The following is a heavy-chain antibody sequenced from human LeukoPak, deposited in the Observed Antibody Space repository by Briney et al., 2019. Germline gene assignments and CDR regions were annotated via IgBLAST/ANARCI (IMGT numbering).Heavy chain of an antibody. CDR3: ARISSGWSLDYYNMDV. CDR2: IYYSGST. D-gene: IGHD6-19*01. V-gene: IGHV4-61*01. Sequence: SETLSLTCTVSGYSISSGYYWSWIRQPPGKGLEYIGYIYYSGSTNYNPSLRSRVTISVDTSRDQFSLKLSSVTAADTAVYYCARISSGWSLDYYNMDVWGQGTTVTVSS. J-gene: IGHJ6*02. CDR1: GYSISSGYY.